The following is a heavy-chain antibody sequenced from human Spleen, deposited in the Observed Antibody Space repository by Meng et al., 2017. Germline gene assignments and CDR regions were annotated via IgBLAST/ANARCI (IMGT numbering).Heavy chain of an antibody. V-gene: IGHV3-23*01. J-gene: IGHJ3*02. Sequence: GESLKISCAASGFTFSSYAMSWVRQAPGKGLEWVSAISGSAGNTYYAASVKGRFTISRDNSKNTLYLQMNSLRASDTAIYYCARLPSPYYYEISGCYGNAFDIWGQGTMVTVSS. CDR1: GFTFSSYA. CDR3: ARLPSPYYYEISGCYGNAFDI. CDR2: ISGSAGNT. D-gene: IGHD3-22*01.